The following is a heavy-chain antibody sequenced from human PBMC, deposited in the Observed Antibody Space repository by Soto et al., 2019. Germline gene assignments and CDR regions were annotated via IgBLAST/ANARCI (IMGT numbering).Heavy chain of an antibody. CDR1: GYTFTSYA. CDR2: INAGNGNT. D-gene: IGHD3-16*01. Sequence: QVQLVQSGAEVKKPGASVKVSCKASGYTFTSYAMHWVLQAPGQSREWMGWINAGNGNTKYAQKFQGRVTITRDTTASADNMELRSRRSEDTAVYYCARGEFLSYDDYWGQGTLVTVSS. J-gene: IGHJ4*02. CDR3: ARGEFLSYDDY. V-gene: IGHV1-3*01.